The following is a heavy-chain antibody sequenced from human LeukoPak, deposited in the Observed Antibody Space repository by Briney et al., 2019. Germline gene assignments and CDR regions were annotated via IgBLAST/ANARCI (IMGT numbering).Heavy chain of an antibody. V-gene: IGHV1-69*13. D-gene: IGHD6-13*01. CDR1: GGTFSSYA. J-gene: IGHJ4*02. Sequence: SVKVSCKASGGTFSSYAISWVRQAPGQGLEWMGGIIPIFGTANYAQKFQGRVTITADESTSTAYVELSSLRSEDTAVYYCARGLPPNLPGIAAAGTLPVDYWGQGTLVTVSS. CDR3: ARGLPPNLPGIAAAGTLPVDY. CDR2: IIPIFGTA.